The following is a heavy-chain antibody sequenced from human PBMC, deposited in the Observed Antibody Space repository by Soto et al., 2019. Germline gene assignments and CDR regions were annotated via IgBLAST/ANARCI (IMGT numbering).Heavy chain of an antibody. J-gene: IGHJ3*02. D-gene: IGHD2-15*01. CDR3: AREPRYCRGGSCSITGDAFDI. CDR1: GFIVSDTY. V-gene: IGHV3-66*01. CDR2: ISNRGDT. Sequence: GGSLRLSCTASGFIVSDTYMNWVRQAPGKRLEWVSVISNRGDTHYADSVRGRFSLSRDIADNTLHLQMNNLRVEDTAVYYCAREPRYCRGGSCSITGDAFDIWGQGTMVTVSS.